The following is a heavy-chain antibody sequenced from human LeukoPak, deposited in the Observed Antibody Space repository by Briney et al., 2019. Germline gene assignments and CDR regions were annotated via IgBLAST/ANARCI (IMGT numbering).Heavy chain of an antibody. V-gene: IGHV3-7*05. CDR2: INQDGSKK. CDR3: ARDPDILTGVAYDF. CDR1: GFSFSNDW. J-gene: IGHJ3*01. D-gene: IGHD3-9*01. Sequence: QTGGSLRLSCAASGFSFSNDWMNWVRQAPGKGLEWVANINQDGSKKYYVDSVKGRFTISRDNAKNSLYLQMNSLRAEDTAVYYCARDPDILTGVAYDFWGQGTMVTVSS.